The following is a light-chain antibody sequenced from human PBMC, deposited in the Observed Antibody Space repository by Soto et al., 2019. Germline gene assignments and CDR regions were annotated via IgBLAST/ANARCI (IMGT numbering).Light chain of an antibody. Sequence: EIVLTQSPATLSSSPGETATLSCRASQYVGTRLAWYQHKPVRAPRLLIYYTSNRATGIPARFSGSGSGTDFTLTISSLAPEDFAIYYCHQRQSWPRTFGQGTKVDIK. CDR3: HQRQSWPRT. CDR1: QYVGTR. V-gene: IGKV3-11*01. J-gene: IGKJ1*01. CDR2: YTS.